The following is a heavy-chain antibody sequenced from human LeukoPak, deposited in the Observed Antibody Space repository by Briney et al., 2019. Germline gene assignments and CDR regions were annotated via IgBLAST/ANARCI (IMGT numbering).Heavy chain of an antibody. Sequence: SETLSLTCTVSGGSISSSSYYWGWIRQPPGKGLEWIGSIYYSGSTYYNPSLKSRVTISVDTSKNQFSLKLSSVTAADTAVYYCARRGYASGSFGYWGQGTLVTVSS. CDR2: IYYSGST. D-gene: IGHD3-10*01. V-gene: IGHV4-39*07. CDR3: ARRGYASGSFGY. CDR1: GGSISSSSYY. J-gene: IGHJ4*02.